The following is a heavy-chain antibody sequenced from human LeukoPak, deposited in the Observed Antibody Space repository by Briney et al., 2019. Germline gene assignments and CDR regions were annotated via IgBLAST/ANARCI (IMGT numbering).Heavy chain of an antibody. J-gene: IGHJ4*02. Sequence: GGSLRLSCAASGFSFSIYAMSWVRQTPGKGLEWVSAMSGSGGSTYYADSVKGRFTISRDNSKNTVYLQMNSLRAEDTAVYYCAKEDLGYYYDFWGQGALVAVSA. V-gene: IGHV3-23*01. D-gene: IGHD6-13*01. CDR2: MSGSGGST. CDR3: AKEDLGYYYDF. CDR1: GFSFSIYA.